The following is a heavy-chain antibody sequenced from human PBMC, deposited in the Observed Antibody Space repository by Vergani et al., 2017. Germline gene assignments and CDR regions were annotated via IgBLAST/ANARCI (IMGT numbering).Heavy chain of an antibody. CDR3: AKGVRVILYLYYYDSSGSAIDY. D-gene: IGHD3-22*01. CDR2: IIPIFGTA. Sequence: QVQLVQSGAEVKKPGSSVKVSCKASGGTFSSYAISWVRQAPGQGLEWMGRIIPIFGTANYAQKFQGRVTITADESTSTAYMALGSLRSEDTAVYYCAKGVRVILYLYYYDSSGSAIDYWGQGTLVTVSS. V-gene: IGHV1-69*18. CDR1: GGTFSSYA. J-gene: IGHJ4*02.